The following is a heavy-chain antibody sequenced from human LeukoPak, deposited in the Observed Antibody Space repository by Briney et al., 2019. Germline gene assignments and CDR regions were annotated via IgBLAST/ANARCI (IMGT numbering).Heavy chain of an antibody. CDR1: GFTFSSYG. CDR2: IWYDGSNK. V-gene: IGHV3-33*01. J-gene: IGHJ6*02. CDR3: ASWGQGSSSHYYYYGMDV. Sequence: GRSLRHSCAASGFTFSSYGMHWVRQAPGKGLEWVAVIWYDGSNKYYADSVKGRFTISRDNSKNTLYLQMNSLRAEDTAVYYCASWGQGSSSHYYYYGMDVWGQGTTVTVSS. D-gene: IGHD6-13*01.